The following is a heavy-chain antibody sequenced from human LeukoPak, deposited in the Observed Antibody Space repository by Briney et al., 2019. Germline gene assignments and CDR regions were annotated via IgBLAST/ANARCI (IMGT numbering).Heavy chain of an antibody. J-gene: IGHJ4*02. Sequence: GGSLRLSCSASGFTFSSFSMFWVRQAPGKGLEWLSYISSTSRNIYYADSVKGRFTVSRDNAKNSLFLQMNSLRAEDTAIYYCAREWRGSGDYWGQGTLVTVSS. CDR2: ISSTSRNI. CDR3: AREWRGSGDY. D-gene: IGHD3-10*01. V-gene: IGHV3-48*04. CDR1: GFTFSSFS.